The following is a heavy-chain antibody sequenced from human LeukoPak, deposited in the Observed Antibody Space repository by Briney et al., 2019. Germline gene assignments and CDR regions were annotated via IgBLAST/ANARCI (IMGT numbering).Heavy chain of an antibody. CDR3: ARGSNYVGFDY. D-gene: IGHD4-11*01. J-gene: IGHJ4*02. V-gene: IGHV4-39*07. CDR2: VSYSGTT. Sequence: TPSETLSLTCTVSGGSISGGTYYWGWIRQPPGKGLEWIGTVSYSGTTYYKSSLKSRVTISVDTSKNQFSLKLSSVTAADTAVYYCARGSNYVGFDYWGQGTLVTVSS. CDR1: GGSISGGTYY.